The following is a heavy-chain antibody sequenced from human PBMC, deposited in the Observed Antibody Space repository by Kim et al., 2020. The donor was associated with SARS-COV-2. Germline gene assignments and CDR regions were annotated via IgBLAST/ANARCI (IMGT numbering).Heavy chain of an antibody. V-gene: IGHV3-23*01. J-gene: IGHJ4*02. CDR1: GFTFSNYA. CDR2: ISDDGRNR. CDR3: ARPHRGAGNWYADFDS. D-gene: IGHD1-20*01. Sequence: GGSLRLSCAASGFTFSNYAMIWVRQAPGQGLEWVSGISDDGRNRYYANSVKGRFTISRDNSKNTFYLQMNSLRDEDTAIYYCARPHRGAGNWYADFDSWGQGTLVTVSS.